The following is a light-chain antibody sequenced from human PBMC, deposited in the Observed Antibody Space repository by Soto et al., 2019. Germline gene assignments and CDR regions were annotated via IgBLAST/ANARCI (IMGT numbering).Light chain of an antibody. V-gene: IGLV2-14*03. J-gene: IGLJ2*01. CDR1: SSDLGGYNY. Sequence: QSALTQPASMSGSPGQSITISCTGTSSDLGGYNYVSWYQQHPGKAPSLMIFEVTNRPSGVSNRFSGSKSGNTASLTISGLQADDEAHYYCTSYTSSTTVIFGGGTKVTVL. CDR3: TSYTSSTTVI. CDR2: EVT.